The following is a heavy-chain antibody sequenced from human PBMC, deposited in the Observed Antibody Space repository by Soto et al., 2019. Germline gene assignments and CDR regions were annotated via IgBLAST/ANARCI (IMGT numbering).Heavy chain of an antibody. CDR1: GGSFSGYY. Sequence: PSETLSLTCAVYGGSFSGYYWNWIRQPPGKGLEWIGEINHSGSTNYNPSLKSRVTISVDTSKNQFSLKLSSVTAADTAVYYCARVSGIYYYGMAVWGQGTTVTVSS. J-gene: IGHJ6*02. D-gene: IGHD3-10*01. CDR2: INHSGST. V-gene: IGHV4-34*01. CDR3: ARVSGIYYYGMAV.